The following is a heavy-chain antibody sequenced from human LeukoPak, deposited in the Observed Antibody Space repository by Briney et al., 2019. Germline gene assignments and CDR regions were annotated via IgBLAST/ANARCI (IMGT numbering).Heavy chain of an antibody. Sequence: GGSLRLSCAASGFTFSSYTMNWVRQAPGKGLEWVSSISSSSSHIYYTDSVKGRFTISRDNAKNSLSLQMNSLRAEDTAVYYCARQPVVVDYWGQGALVTVSS. CDR3: ARQPVVVDY. D-gene: IGHD2-15*01. CDR1: GFTFSSYT. CDR2: ISSSSSHI. V-gene: IGHV3-21*04. J-gene: IGHJ4*02.